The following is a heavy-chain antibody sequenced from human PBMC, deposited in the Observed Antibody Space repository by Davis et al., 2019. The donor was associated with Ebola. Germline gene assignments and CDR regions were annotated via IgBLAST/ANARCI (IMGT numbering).Heavy chain of an antibody. V-gene: IGHV5-51*01. J-gene: IGHJ4*02. CDR3: ARLSYDYSNSLRGAAVDY. Sequence: GESLKISCKGSGYRFTSYWIAWVRQMPGKGLEWMGIIYPGDSDTRYSPSFQGQVTISADKSISTAYLQWSSLKASDTAMYYCARLSYDYSNSLRGAAVDYWGQGTLVTVSS. CDR2: IYPGDSDT. D-gene: IGHD4-11*01. CDR1: GYRFTSYW.